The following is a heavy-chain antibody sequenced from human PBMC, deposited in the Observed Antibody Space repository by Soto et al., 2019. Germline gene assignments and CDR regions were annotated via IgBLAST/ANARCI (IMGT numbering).Heavy chain of an antibody. CDR3: ASDSPPSDS. CDR2: INAGNGNR. Sequence: QVQLVQSGAEVKKPGASVKVSCKASGYTFTSYAMHWVRQAPGQRLEWMGWINAGNGNRKYSQKFQGRVTITRDTSASTAYMELSSLRSEDTAVYYCASDSPPSDSWGQGTLVTVSS. CDR1: GYTFTSYA. V-gene: IGHV1-3*01. J-gene: IGHJ4*02.